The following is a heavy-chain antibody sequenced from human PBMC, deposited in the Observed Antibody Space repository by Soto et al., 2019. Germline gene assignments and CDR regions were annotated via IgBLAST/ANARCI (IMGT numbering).Heavy chain of an antibody. Sequence: GGSLRLSCAAPGSPSGAYILNWAAKAPGKGLEWISYTSTSSTTKYYADSVRGRFPISRDNANDLLYLDMDKLRDEDTGIYYCAGSYSSGNWYFDYWGLGTPVTVSS. D-gene: IGHD3-10*01. V-gene: IGHV3-48*02. CDR1: GSPSGAYI. CDR2: TSTSSTTK. CDR3: AGSYSSGNWYFDY. J-gene: IGHJ4*02.